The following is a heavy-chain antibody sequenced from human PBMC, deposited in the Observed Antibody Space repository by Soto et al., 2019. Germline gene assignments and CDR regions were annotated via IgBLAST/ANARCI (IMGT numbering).Heavy chain of an antibody. J-gene: IGHJ6*02. CDR2: ISYDGSNK. D-gene: IGHD5-18*01. CDR3: AKALRGYSYGYVYYYYYGMDV. V-gene: IGHV3-30*18. Sequence: QVQLVESGGGVVQPGRSLRLSCAASGFTFSSYGMHWVRQAPGKGLEWVAVISYDGSNKYYADSVKGRFPISRDNSKNTLYLQMNSLRAEDTAVYYCAKALRGYSYGYVYYYYYGMDVWGQGTTVTVSS. CDR1: GFTFSSYG.